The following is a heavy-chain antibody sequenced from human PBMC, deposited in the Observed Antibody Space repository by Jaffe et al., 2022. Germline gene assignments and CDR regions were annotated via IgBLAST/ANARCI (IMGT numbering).Heavy chain of an antibody. CDR3: ARDADDGGYSYVQPYYYYMDV. J-gene: IGHJ6*03. Sequence: QVQLQESGPGLVKPSGTLSLTCAVSGGSISSSNWWSWVRQPPGKGLEWIGEIYHSGSTNYNPSLKSRVTISVDKSKNQFSLKLSSVTAADTAVYYCARDADDGGYSYVQPYYYYMDVWGKGTTVTVSS. D-gene: IGHD5-18*01. CDR2: IYHSGST. V-gene: IGHV4-4*02. CDR1: GGSISSSNW.